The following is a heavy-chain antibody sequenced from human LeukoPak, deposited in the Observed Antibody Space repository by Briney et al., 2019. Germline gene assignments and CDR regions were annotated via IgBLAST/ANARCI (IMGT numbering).Heavy chain of an antibody. CDR1: GFTFSSYA. V-gene: IGHV3-23*01. Sequence: GGSLRLSCAASGFTFSSYAMNWVRQAPGKGLEWVSTFRGSGGSTYYADSVKGRFTISRDNAKNSLYLQMNSLRAEDTAVYYCARIWGSSGATFFDYWGQGTLVTVSS. CDR2: FRGSGGST. J-gene: IGHJ4*02. CDR3: ARIWGSSGATFFDY. D-gene: IGHD3-16*01.